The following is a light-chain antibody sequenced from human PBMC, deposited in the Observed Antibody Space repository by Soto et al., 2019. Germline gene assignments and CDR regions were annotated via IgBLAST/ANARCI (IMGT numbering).Light chain of an antibody. CDR1: QSVLYSSNNKYY. J-gene: IGKJ3*01. CDR3: QQYYHTPFP. V-gene: IGKV4-1*01. CDR2: WAS. Sequence: SCWSSQSVLYSSNNKYYLAWYQQKQGQPPKLLIYWASTRESEVPDRFSGSGSGTDFTLTISDLQAEDVGVYYCQQYYHTPFPCGPGTRVDIK.